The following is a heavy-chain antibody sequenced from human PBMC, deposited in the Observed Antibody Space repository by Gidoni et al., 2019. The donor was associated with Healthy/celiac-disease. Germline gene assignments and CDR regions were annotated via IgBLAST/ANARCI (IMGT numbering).Heavy chain of an antibody. CDR3: TRRAVAGTVDY. CDR1: GSTFSGSA. J-gene: IGHJ4*02. V-gene: IGHV3-73*01. CDR2: IRRKANSDAT. D-gene: IGHD6-19*01. Sequence: EVQLVESGDGLVQPGGSLKLSCAASGSTFSGSAMHWVRQSSGKGLEWVGRIRRKANSDATAYAASVKGRFTISRDDSKNTAYLQMNRLKTEEKAVYYCTRRAVAGTVDYWGQGTMVTVSS.